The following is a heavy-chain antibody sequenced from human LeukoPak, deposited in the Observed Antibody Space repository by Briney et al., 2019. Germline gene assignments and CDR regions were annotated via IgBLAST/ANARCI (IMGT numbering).Heavy chain of an antibody. CDR2: INHSGST. CDR3: AREGGAAAGPFDY. D-gene: IGHD6-13*01. CDR1: GGSFSGYY. Sequence: SETLSLTCAVYGGSFSGYYWSWIRHPPGKGLELIGEINHSGSTNYNPSLKSRVTISLDKSKNHFSLKLNSVTAADTAVYYCAREGGAAAGPFDYWGQGTLVTVSS. J-gene: IGHJ4*02. V-gene: IGHV4-34*01.